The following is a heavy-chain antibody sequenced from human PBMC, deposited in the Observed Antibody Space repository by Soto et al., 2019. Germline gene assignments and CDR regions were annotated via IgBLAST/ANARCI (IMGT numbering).Heavy chain of an antibody. J-gene: IGHJ2*01. D-gene: IGHD3-22*01. CDR3: ARGRSDDSSGYYSSGYWYFDL. CDR1: GFTFSSYD. V-gene: IGHV3-13*01. CDR2: IGTAGDT. Sequence: EVQLVESGGGLVQPGGSLRLSCAASGFTFSSYDMHWVRQATGKGLEWVSAIGTAGDTYYPGSVKGRFTISRENAKNSLYLQMISLRAGATAVYYCARGRSDDSSGYYSSGYWYFDLWGRGTLVTVSS.